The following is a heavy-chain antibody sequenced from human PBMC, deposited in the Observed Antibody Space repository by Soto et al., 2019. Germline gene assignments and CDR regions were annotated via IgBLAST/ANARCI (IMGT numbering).Heavy chain of an antibody. CDR2: ITSSGTTV. CDR1: GFTFSSYS. Sequence: PGGYLRLSCAASGFTFSSYSLNWVRQAPGKGLEWVSYITSSGTTVYYADSVRGRFTISRDNAKNSLYLQMNSLRDDDTAVYYCARGSSNWAYYFDFWGQGTLVTVSS. CDR3: ARGSSNWAYYFDF. J-gene: IGHJ4*02. V-gene: IGHV3-48*02. D-gene: IGHD6-13*01.